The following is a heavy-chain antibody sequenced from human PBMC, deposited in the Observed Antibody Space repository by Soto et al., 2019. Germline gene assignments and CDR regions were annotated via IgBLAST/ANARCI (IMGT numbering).Heavy chain of an antibody. CDR1: GFTFSSYA. Sequence: GGSLRLSCAASGFTFSSYAMSWVRQAPGKGLEWVSAISGSGGSTYYADSVKGRFTISRDNSKNTLYLQMNSLRAEDTAVYYCANIPNLKWSIVVVVAARKFDYWGQGTLVTVSS. CDR3: ANIPNLKWSIVVVVAARKFDY. CDR2: ISGSGGST. J-gene: IGHJ4*02. V-gene: IGHV3-23*01. D-gene: IGHD2-15*01.